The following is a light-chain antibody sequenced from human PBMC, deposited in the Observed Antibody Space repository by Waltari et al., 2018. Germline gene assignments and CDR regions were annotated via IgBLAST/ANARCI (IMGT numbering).Light chain of an antibody. Sequence: DIVMTQSPDSLAVSLGERATINCKSSQSVLYSSNNKNYLAGYQQKPGQPPKLLIYWASTRESGVPDRFSGSGSGTDFTLTISSLQAEDVAVYYCQQYYSTRTFGQGTKLEIK. CDR3: QQYYSTRT. J-gene: IGKJ2*01. V-gene: IGKV4-1*01. CDR1: QSVLYSSNNKNY. CDR2: WAS.